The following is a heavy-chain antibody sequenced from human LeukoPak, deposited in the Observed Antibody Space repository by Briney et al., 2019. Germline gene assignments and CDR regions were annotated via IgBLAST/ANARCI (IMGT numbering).Heavy chain of an antibody. V-gene: IGHV4-59*01. Sequence: SETRSLTCTVSGGSISGDYWNWSRQPPGKGVEWVGNLYYMRGAWYKSSLKSRVTTSVDTSRNEFSLKLSSVTAADTAVYYCARHYVSSGYYFDYWGQGTLVTVSS. CDR1: GGSISGDY. CDR2: LYYMRGA. D-gene: IGHD3-22*01. J-gene: IGHJ4*02. CDR3: ARHYVSSGYYFDY.